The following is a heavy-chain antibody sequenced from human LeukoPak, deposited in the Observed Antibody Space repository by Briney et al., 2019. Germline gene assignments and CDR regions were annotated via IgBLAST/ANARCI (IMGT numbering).Heavy chain of an antibody. V-gene: IGHV1-18*01. CDR3: ARSEIMTTFGGVIAGAFDI. Sequence: ASVKVSCTASGYTFTSYGISWVRQAPGQGLEWMGWISAYNGNTNYAQKLQGRVTMTTDTSTSTAYMELRSLRSDDTAVYYCARSEIMTTFGGVIAGAFDIWGQGTMVTVSS. J-gene: IGHJ3*02. CDR1: GYTFTSYG. D-gene: IGHD3-16*02. CDR2: ISAYNGNT.